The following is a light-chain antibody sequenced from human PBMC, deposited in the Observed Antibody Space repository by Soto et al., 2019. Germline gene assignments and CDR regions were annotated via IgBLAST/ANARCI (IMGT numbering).Light chain of an antibody. CDR2: DVS. Sequence: QSVLTQPASVSGSPGQSITISCTGTSSDIGDSNYVSWYQQHPGKAPKLVIYDVSNRPSGVSNRFSGSKSANTASLTISGLQAEDEADYSCSSYRSSSTSYVFGTVTKVTVL. J-gene: IGLJ1*01. CDR1: SSDIGDSNY. V-gene: IGLV2-14*03. CDR3: SSYRSSSTSYV.